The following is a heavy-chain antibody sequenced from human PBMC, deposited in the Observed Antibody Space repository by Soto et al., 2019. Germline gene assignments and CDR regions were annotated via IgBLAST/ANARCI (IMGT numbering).Heavy chain of an antibody. CDR3: ADGGEWSFNFVY. Sequence: PGGSLRLSCAASGLTFSTYAMSWVRQAPGKGLEWVSGISVSGDNTYYADSVKGRFTIPRDNSKNTLYLQMNNLRAEDTAVYYCADGGEWSFNFVYWGQGTLVTVSS. D-gene: IGHD3-3*01. J-gene: IGHJ4*02. CDR2: ISVSGDNT. CDR1: GLTFSTYA. V-gene: IGHV3-23*01.